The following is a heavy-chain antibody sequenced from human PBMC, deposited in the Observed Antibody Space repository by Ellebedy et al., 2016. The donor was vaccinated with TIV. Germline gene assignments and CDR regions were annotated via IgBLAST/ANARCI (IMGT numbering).Heavy chain of an antibody. D-gene: IGHD1-26*01. J-gene: IGHJ4*02. V-gene: IGHV4-39*07. Sequence: GSLRLSXTVSGGSISSSSYYWGWIRQPPGKGLEWIGSIYYSGSTYYNPSLKSRVTISVDTSKNQFSLKLSSVTAADTAVYYCARDVAGATDYWGQGTLVTVSS. CDR1: GGSISSSSYY. CDR2: IYYSGST. CDR3: ARDVAGATDY.